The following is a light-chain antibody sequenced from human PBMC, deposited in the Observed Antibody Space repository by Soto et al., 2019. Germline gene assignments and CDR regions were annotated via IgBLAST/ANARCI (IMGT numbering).Light chain of an antibody. J-gene: IGKJ1*01. CDR2: AAS. CDR1: QGISSY. Sequence: CRASQGISSYLAWYQQKPGKAPKLLIYAASTLQSGVPSRFSVRGTATVFALPISSLQPQDFATQYCQHLNTYPRTFGQGTKVDIK. V-gene: IGKV1-9*01. CDR3: QHLNTYPRT.